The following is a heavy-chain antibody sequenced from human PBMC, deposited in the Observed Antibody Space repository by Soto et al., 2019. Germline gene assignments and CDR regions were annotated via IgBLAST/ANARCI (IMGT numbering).Heavy chain of an antibody. Sequence: QITLKESGPTLVKPTQTLTLTCTFSGFSLTTDGVGLDWIRQPPGKALEWLGLIYWTDEERYRPSLQSRLTITKDTSRHQVVLTMTNMDPVDTATYYCAHRTTVTSGINWGEGTLVTVSS. CDR1: GFSLTTDGVG. CDR3: AHRTTVTSGIN. V-gene: IGHV2-5*01. D-gene: IGHD4-4*01. J-gene: IGHJ4*02. CDR2: IYWTDEE.